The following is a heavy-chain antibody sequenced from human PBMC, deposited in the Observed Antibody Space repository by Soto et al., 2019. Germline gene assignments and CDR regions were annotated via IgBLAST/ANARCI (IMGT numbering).Heavy chain of an antibody. J-gene: IGHJ2*01. CDR2: VSSTGSYT. V-gene: IGHV3-11*06. CDR3: ARLRVGVNWYFDL. CDR1: GFNFGDYY. D-gene: IGHD1-26*01. Sequence: QMQLVESGGGLVKPGGYLRLFCAASGFNFGDYYMSWIRQAPGKGLEWVSFVSSTGSYTRYSDSVGGRLTVSRDNGKNSLHLQLNSLRVEDTAVYYCARLRVGVNWYFDLWGRGTLVTVSS.